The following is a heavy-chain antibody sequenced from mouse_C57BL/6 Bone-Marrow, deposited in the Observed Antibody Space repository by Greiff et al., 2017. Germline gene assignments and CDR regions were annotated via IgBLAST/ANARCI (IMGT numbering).Heavy chain of an antibody. Sequence: VQLQQPGAELVRPGTSVKLSCKASGYTFTSYWMHWVKQRPGQGLEWIGVIDPSDSYTNYNQKFKGKATLTVDTSSSTAYMQLSSLTSEDSAVYYCARKEYVFDVWGTGTTVTVSS. J-gene: IGHJ1*03. CDR3: ARKEYVFDV. D-gene: IGHD5-1*01. V-gene: IGHV1-59*01. CDR2: IDPSDSYT. CDR1: GYTFTSYW.